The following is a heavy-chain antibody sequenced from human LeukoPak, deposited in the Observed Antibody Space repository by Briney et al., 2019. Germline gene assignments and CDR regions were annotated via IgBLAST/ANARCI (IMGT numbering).Heavy chain of an antibody. CDR2: IGTAGDT. D-gene: IGHD6-13*01. V-gene: IGHV3-13*01. CDR1: GFTFSSYD. Sequence: AGGSLRLSCAASGFTFSSYDMHWVRQAPGKGLEWVSAIGTAGDTYYPGSVKGRFTISRENAKNSLYLQMNSLRAGDTAVYYCARGGQQLGEFDCWGQGTLVTVSS. J-gene: IGHJ4*02. CDR3: ARGGQQLGEFDC.